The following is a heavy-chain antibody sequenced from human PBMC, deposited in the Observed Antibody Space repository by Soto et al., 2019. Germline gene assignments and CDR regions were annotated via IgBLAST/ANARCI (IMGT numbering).Heavy chain of an antibody. CDR2: MNPESGST. Sequence: ASVKVSCKASGYTFNTYDINWVRQATGQGLEWMGWMNPESGSTGFAQSFQGRITLTRNTSLNTVYMEVSSLTNEDTAVHFCARSGGSGYYSAHYYGMDVWGPGTTVTVSS. D-gene: IGHD3-22*01. CDR1: GYTFNTYD. J-gene: IGHJ6*02. V-gene: IGHV1-8*01. CDR3: ARSGGSGYYSAHYYGMDV.